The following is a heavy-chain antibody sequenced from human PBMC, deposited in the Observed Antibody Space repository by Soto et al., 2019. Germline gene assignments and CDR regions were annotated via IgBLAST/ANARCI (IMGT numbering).Heavy chain of an antibody. D-gene: IGHD4-4*01. CDR3: ASLTKVTATYYYYGMDV. Sequence: QVQLQESGPGLVKPSETLSLTCTVSGGSVSSGSYYWSWIRQPPRTGLEWIGYFYYSGSTNNNPSLKSGVTISVDTSQHQFSLKRSSVTAADTAVYYSASLTKVTATYYYYGMDVWGQGTTVTVSS. CDR1: GGSVSSGSYY. CDR2: FYYSGST. V-gene: IGHV4-61*01. J-gene: IGHJ6*02.